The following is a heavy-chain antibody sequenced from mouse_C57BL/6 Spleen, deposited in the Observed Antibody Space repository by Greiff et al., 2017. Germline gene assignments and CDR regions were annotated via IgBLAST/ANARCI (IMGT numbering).Heavy chain of an antibody. CDR1: GYAFSSSW. Sequence: QVQLKQSGPELVKPGASVKISCKASGYAFSSSWMNWVKQRPGKGLEWIGRIYPGDGDTNYNGKFKGKATLTADKSSSPAYMQLSSLTSEDSAVYFCAGGNYDYYAMDYWGQGTSVTVSS. V-gene: IGHV1-82*01. CDR3: AGGNYDYYAMDY. J-gene: IGHJ4*01. D-gene: IGHD2-1*01. CDR2: IYPGDGDT.